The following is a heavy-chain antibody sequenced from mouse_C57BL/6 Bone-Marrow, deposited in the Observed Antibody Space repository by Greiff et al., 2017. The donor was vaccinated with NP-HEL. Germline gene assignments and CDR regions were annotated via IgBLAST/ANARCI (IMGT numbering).Heavy chain of an antibody. CDR1: GFTFSSYG. D-gene: IGHD2-2*01. J-gene: IGHJ3*01. CDR3: ARHGYDAFAY. CDR2: ISSGGSYT. V-gene: IGHV5-6*01. Sequence: EVMLVESGGDLVKPGGSLKLSCAASGFTFSSYGMSWVRQTPDKRLEWVATISSGGSYTYYPDSVKGRFTFSRDNAKNTLYLQMSSLKSEDTAMYYCARHGYDAFAYWGQGTLVTVSA.